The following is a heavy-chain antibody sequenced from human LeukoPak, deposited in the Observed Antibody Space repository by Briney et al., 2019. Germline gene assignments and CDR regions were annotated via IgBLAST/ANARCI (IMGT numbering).Heavy chain of an antibody. Sequence: SETLSLTCTVSGGSITSGSYYWSWIRQPAGKGLEWIGRIYTSGSTNYNPSLKSRVTISVDTSKNQFSLKLSSVTAADTAVYYCARQPTYDSSGASKADAFDIWGQGTMVTVSS. J-gene: IGHJ3*02. CDR1: GGSITSGSYY. D-gene: IGHD3-22*01. CDR2: IYTSGST. CDR3: ARQPTYDSSGASKADAFDI. V-gene: IGHV4-61*02.